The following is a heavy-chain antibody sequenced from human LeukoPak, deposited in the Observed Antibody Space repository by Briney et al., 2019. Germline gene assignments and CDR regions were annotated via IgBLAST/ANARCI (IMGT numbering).Heavy chain of an antibody. J-gene: IGHJ4*02. CDR3: ARGGGYCSSTSCYGFDY. V-gene: IGHV4-34*01. CDR2: INHSGST. CDR1: GGSFSGYY. D-gene: IGHD2-2*01. Sequence: PSETLSLTCAVYGGSFSGYYWSWIRQPPGKGLEWIGEINHSGSTNYNPSHKSRVTISVDTSKNQFSLKLSSVTAADTAVYYCARGGGYCSSTSCYGFDYWGQGTLVTVSS.